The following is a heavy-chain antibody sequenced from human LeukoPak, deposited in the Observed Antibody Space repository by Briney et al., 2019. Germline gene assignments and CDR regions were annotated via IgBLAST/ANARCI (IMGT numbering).Heavy chain of an antibody. Sequence: ASVKVSCKASGGTFSNYAISWVRQAPGQGLEWMGWISAYNGNTNYAQKLQGRVTMTTDTSTSTAYMELRSLRSDDTAVYYCAAGYSSSFDYWGQGTLVTVSS. D-gene: IGHD6-13*01. J-gene: IGHJ4*02. V-gene: IGHV1-18*01. CDR2: ISAYNGNT. CDR1: GGTFSNYA. CDR3: AAGYSSSFDY.